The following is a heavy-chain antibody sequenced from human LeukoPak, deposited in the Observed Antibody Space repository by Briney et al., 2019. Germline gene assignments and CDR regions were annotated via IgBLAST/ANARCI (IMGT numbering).Heavy chain of an antibody. Sequence: GGSLRLSCAASGFTFSSYAMHWVRQAPGKGLEYVSAISSNGGSTYYANSVEGRFTISRDNSKNTLYLQMGSLRAEDMAVYYCARGGGAHIVVVTATVFDYWGQGTLVTVSS. D-gene: IGHD2-21*02. J-gene: IGHJ4*02. CDR3: ARGGGAHIVVVTATVFDY. CDR1: GFTFSSYA. V-gene: IGHV3-64*01. CDR2: ISSNGGST.